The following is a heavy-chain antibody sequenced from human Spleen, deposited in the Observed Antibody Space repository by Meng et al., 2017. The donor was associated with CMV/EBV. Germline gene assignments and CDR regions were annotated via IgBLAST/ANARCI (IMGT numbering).Heavy chain of an antibody. CDR1: DHSISSGYY. CDR3: VGRLVVPTATKYYYGMDV. Sequence: SETLSLTCAVSDHSISSGYYWGWIRQPPGKGLEWIGGVHHSGNTYYNPSLKSRITISLDTSKNQFSLKLSSVTAADTAVYYCVGRLVVPTATKYYYGMDVWGQGTTVTVSS. J-gene: IGHJ6*02. CDR2: VHHSGNT. V-gene: IGHV4-38-2*01. D-gene: IGHD2-2*01.